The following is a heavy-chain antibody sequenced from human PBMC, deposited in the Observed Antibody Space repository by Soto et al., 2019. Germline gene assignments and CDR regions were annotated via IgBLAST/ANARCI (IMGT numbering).Heavy chain of an antibody. V-gene: IGHV3-23*01. D-gene: IGHD6-13*01. CDR3: ARGPNSYSSSWTYYYYYYMDV. Sequence: GGSLRLSCAASGFGFTFSTSAMSWVRQAPWKGLEWVSTFRESGGTTYYANSVKGRFTISRDNSKNTLFLQMNSLRAEDTAVYYCARGPNSYSSSWTYYYYYYMDVWGKRTSVTVSS. CDR2: FRESGGTT. J-gene: IGHJ6*03. CDR1: GFGFTFSTSA.